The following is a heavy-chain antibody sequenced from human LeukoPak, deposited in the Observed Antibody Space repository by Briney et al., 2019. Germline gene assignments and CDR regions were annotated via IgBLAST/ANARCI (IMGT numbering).Heavy chain of an antibody. Sequence: GGSLRLSCTASGFTFGDYAMSWVRQAPGKGLEWVGFIRRKAYGWTSEYAASVKGRFTISRDDSKSIAYLQMNSLKTEDSAVYYWVRYLDNRNVQDYWGQGTLVTVSS. J-gene: IGHJ4*02. V-gene: IGHV3-49*04. D-gene: IGHD1-1*01. CDR3: VRYLDNRNVQDY. CDR1: GFTFGDYA. CDR2: IRRKAYGWTS.